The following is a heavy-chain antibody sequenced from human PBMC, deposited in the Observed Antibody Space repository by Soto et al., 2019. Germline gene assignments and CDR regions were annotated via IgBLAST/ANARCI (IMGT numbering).Heavy chain of an antibody. CDR2: IHYSGST. J-gene: IGHJ4*02. CDR3: ARESLAYCGGDCYSSPFDV. D-gene: IGHD2-21*02. V-gene: IGHV4-31*03. Sequence: PSETLSLTCTVSGGSISSDDYYWSWIRQHPGKGLEWIGYIHYSGSTFYNPSLKSRVSTSVDTSKGQFSLKLSSVTAADTAVYYCARESLAYCGGDCYSSPFDVWGQGGRVTVAS. CDR1: GGSISSDDYY.